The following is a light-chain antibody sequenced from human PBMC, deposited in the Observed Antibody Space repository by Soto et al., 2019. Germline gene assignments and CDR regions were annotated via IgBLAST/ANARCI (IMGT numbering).Light chain of an antibody. CDR3: QQFGSSPIT. J-gene: IGKJ5*01. CDR1: QSVSGSY. Sequence: EAVLTQSPGTLSLSPGERATLSCRASQSVSGSYFAWYQQKPGQAPRLLIYSVSSRATGVPDRFSGSGSGTDFTLTISRVEPADFAVYYCQQFGSSPITFGQGTRLEIK. CDR2: SVS. V-gene: IGKV3-20*01.